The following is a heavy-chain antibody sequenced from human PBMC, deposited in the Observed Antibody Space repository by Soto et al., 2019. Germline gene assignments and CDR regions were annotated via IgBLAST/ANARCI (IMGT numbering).Heavy chain of an antibody. CDR2: IYYSGST. CDR1: GGSFSSGGYY. J-gene: IGHJ4*02. V-gene: IGHV4-31*03. Sequence: QVQLQESGPGLVKPTQTLSLTCTVSGGSFSSGGYYWSWIRQHPGKGLEWIGYIYYSGSTYYNPSLKSRVTISVDTSKNQFSLKLSSVTAADTAVYYCARSGGDTALFDYWGQGTLVTVSS. CDR3: ARSGGDTALFDY. D-gene: IGHD5-18*01.